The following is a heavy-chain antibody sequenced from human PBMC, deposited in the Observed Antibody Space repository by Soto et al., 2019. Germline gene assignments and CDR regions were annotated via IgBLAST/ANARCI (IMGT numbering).Heavy chain of an antibody. CDR3: ARGAAVNFDS. Sequence: SQTLSLTCAVSGGSISSGGSSWTWIRQPPGKGLEWIGYIYHSGSTYYNPSLKSRVTISVDRSKNQFSLKLTSVTAADTAVYYCARGAAVNFDSCGQGTLVTVSS. J-gene: IGHJ4*02. CDR1: GGSISSGGSS. V-gene: IGHV4-30-2*01. D-gene: IGHD3-22*01. CDR2: IYHSGST.